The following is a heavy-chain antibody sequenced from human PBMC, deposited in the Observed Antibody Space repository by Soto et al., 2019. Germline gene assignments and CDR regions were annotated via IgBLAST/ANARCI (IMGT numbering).Heavy chain of an antibody. D-gene: IGHD3-3*01. Sequence: GGSLRLSCATSKFTFTEYWMTWVRQAPGRGLEWVANINQDGSETYYVDSVKGRFTLSRDNAKMSLYLQMNSLRAEDTALYYCARAITLFGVIMEFDYWGQGAQVTVSS. CDR3: ARAITLFGVIMEFDY. V-gene: IGHV3-7*03. CDR2: INQDGSET. CDR1: KFTFTEYW. J-gene: IGHJ4*02.